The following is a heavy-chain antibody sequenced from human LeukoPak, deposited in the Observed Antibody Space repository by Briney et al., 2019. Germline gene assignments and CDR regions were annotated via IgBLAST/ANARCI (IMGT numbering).Heavy chain of an antibody. CDR2: ISAYNGNT. V-gene: IGHV1-18*01. Sequence: GASVKVSCKASGYTXTSYGISGVRQAPGQGLEWMGWISAYNGNTNYAQKLQGRVTMTTDTSTSTAYMELRSLRSDDTAVCYCARDKGYCSGGSCYRLLYFDYWGQGTLVTVSS. CDR3: ARDKGYCSGGSCYRLLYFDY. D-gene: IGHD2-15*01. CDR1: GYTXTSYG. J-gene: IGHJ4*02.